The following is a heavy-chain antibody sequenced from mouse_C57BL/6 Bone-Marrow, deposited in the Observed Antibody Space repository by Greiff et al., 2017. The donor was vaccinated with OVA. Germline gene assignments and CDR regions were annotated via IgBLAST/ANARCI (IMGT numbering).Heavy chain of an antibody. CDR3: ARREYYYGPLDY. J-gene: IGHJ2*01. CDR2: FYPGSGSI. CDR1: GYTFTEYT. V-gene: IGHV1-62-2*01. D-gene: IGHD1-1*01. Sequence: QVQLKESGAELVKPGASVKLSCKASGYTFTEYTIHWVKQRSGQGLEWIGWFYPGSGSIKYNEKFKDKATLTADKSSSTVYMELSRLTSEDSAVYFCARREYYYGPLDYWGQGTTLTVSS.